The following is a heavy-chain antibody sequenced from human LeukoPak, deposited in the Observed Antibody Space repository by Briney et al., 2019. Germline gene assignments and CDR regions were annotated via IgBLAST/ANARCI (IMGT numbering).Heavy chain of an antibody. Sequence: ASVKVSCKASGYTFTGYYMHWVRQAPGQGLEWMGWINPNSGGTNYAQKFQGRVTMTRDTSISTAYMELSRLRSDDTAVYYCARSPRGVGATGIDAFDIWGQGTMVTVSS. CDR1: GYTFTGYY. CDR3: ARSPRGVGATGIDAFDI. CDR2: INPNSGGT. J-gene: IGHJ3*02. D-gene: IGHD1-26*01. V-gene: IGHV1-2*02.